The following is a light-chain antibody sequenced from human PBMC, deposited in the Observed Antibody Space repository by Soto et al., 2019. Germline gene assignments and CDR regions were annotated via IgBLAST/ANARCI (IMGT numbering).Light chain of an antibody. V-gene: IGKV3-20*01. CDR3: EYYGSSIT. CDR2: GTS. CDR1: QSISNNH. Sequence: EIVLTQSPGTLFLSPGERVTLSCRASQSISNNHLAWYQQKPGQAPRLLIHGTSNRATGIPDRFSGSGSGTDFTLTFSRLEPEDFAVYYCEYYGSSITFGGGTKVEIK. J-gene: IGKJ4*01.